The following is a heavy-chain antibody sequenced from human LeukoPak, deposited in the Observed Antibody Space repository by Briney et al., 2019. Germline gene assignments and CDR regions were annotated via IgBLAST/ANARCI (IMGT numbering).Heavy chain of an antibody. CDR2: IYYSGST. Sequence: PSETLSLTCTVSGGSISSYYWSWLRQPPGKGLEWIGYIYYSGSTNYNPSLKSRVTISVTTSKNQFSLKLSSVTAADTAVYFYARERGGSKLSGLYGRDYYYMDVWGKGTTVTVSS. CDR1: GGSISSYY. D-gene: IGHD3-16*01. CDR3: ARERGGSKLSGLYGRDYYYMDV. V-gene: IGHV4-59*01. J-gene: IGHJ6*03.